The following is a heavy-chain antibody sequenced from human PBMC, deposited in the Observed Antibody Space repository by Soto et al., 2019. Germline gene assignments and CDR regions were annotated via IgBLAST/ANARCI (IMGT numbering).Heavy chain of an antibody. D-gene: IGHD3-22*01. CDR3: ARYYYDSSGYLDGFDI. Sequence: LGESLKLSCKGSGYSFSSYWIGWVRQMPGKGLEWMGIIYPGDSDTRYSPSFQGQVTISADKSISTAYLLWSSLKASDTAMYYCARYYYDSSGYLDGFDIWGQGTMVTVSS. J-gene: IGHJ3*02. CDR1: GYSFSSYW. CDR2: IYPGDSDT. V-gene: IGHV5-51*01.